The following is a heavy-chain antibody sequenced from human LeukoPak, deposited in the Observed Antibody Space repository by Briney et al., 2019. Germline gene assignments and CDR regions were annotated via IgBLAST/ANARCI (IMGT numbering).Heavy chain of an antibody. CDR2: IYRSGST. CDR1: GGSISSGGYS. J-gene: IGHJ3*02. V-gene: IGHV4-30-2*01. CDR3: ARHRGKDAFDI. Sequence: SETLSLTCAVSGGSISSGGYSWSWIRQPPGKGLEWIGYIYRSGSTYYNPSLKSRVTISVDRSKNQFSLKLSSVTAADTAVYYCARHRGKDAFDIWGQGTMVTVSS.